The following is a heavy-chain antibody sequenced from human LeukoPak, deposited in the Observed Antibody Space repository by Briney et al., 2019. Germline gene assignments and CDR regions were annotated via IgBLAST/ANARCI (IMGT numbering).Heavy chain of an antibody. CDR3: ARVTGYMIEDYFDY. D-gene: IGHD3-9*01. Sequence: SETLSLTCAVYGGSFSGYYWSWIRQPPGKGLEWIGEINHSGSTNYNPSLKSRVTISVDTSKNQFSLKLNSVTAADTAVYYCARVTGYMIEDYFDYWGQGTLVTVSS. CDR2: INHSGST. J-gene: IGHJ4*02. V-gene: IGHV4-34*01. CDR1: GGSFSGYY.